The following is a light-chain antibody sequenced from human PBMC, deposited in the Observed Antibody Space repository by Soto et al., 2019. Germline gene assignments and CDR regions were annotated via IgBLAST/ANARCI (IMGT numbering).Light chain of an antibody. Sequence: EIVLTQSPGTLSLSPGERATLSCRASHAVTNNFLAWYQQKPGQAPRLVIYGASSRPAGIPDRFSGSGAGTDFTLSISRLEPEDFAVYFCQQYGTSPGTFGQETKLEIK. V-gene: IGKV3-20*01. CDR2: GAS. J-gene: IGKJ2*01. CDR1: HAVTNNF. CDR3: QQYGTSPGT.